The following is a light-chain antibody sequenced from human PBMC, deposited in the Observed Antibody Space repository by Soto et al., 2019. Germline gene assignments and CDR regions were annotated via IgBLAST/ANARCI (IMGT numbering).Light chain of an antibody. Sequence: DTQMTQSPSSLSASVGDRVTITCRASQSISSYLNWYQQKPGKAPKLLIYLASTLQSGVPSRFSGSGSGTDFSLTISSLQPEDVATYYCQYLNSFPLSFGGGTKVDIK. J-gene: IGKJ4*01. CDR2: LAS. V-gene: IGKV1-39*01. CDR1: QSISSY. CDR3: QYLNSFPLS.